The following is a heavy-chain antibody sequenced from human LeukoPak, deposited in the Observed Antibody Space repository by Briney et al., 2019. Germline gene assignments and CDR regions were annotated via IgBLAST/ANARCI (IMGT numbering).Heavy chain of an antibody. CDR1: GGSISSGSYY. CDR3: ARVTMVRGVIFGYMDV. V-gene: IGHV4-61*02. D-gene: IGHD3-10*01. J-gene: IGHJ6*03. CDR2: IYTSGST. Sequence: SQTLSLTCTVSGGSISSGSYYWSWIRQPAGKGLEWIGRIYTSGSTNYNPSLKSRVTISVATSKNQFSLKLSSVTAADTAVYYCARVTMVRGVIFGYMDVWGKGTTVTISS.